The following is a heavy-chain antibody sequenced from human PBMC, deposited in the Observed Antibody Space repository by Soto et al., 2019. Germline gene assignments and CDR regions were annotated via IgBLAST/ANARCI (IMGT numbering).Heavy chain of an antibody. CDR3: ARDPTLDY. Sequence: SVKVSCTASGYSLPGYYIHWVRQAPGQGLEWMGWINPNSGGTKYAQKFQGRVTMNRETSISKAYMELSRLRSDDTAVEYWARDPTLDYWGHGTLVTVSS. V-gene: IGHV1-2*02. J-gene: IGHJ4*01. CDR2: INPNSGGT. CDR1: GYSLPGYY.